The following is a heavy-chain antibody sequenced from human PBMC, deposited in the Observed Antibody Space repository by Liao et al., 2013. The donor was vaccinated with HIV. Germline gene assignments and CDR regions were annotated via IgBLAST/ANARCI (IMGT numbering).Heavy chain of an antibody. CDR2: INVNGDT. Sequence: QVQLQESGPGLVKPSETLSLTCTVSGGSMSSHFWTWIRQPAGKGLEWIGHINVNGDTDYNPSLKGRVTMSVDTSKNQISLRLRSVTAADTAVYFCARGGPIYYYDTSAPLYYSYMDVWGKGTTVTVS. V-gene: IGHV4-4*07. CDR1: GGSMSSHF. J-gene: IGHJ6*03. CDR3: ARGGPIYYYDTSAPLYYSYMDV. D-gene: IGHD3-22*01.